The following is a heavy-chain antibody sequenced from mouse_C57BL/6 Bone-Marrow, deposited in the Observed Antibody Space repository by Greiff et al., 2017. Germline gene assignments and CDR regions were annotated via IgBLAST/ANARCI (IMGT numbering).Heavy chain of an antibody. D-gene: IGHD1-1*01. CDR1: GFTFSSYA. Sequence: EVKLVESGGGLVKPGGSLKLSCAASGFTFSSYAMSWVRQTPEKRLAWVAIISDGGSYTYYPDNVKGRFTISRDNAKNNLYLQMSHLKSEDTAMYYCARGGPTEYYFDYWGQGTTLTVSS. CDR2: ISDGGSYT. CDR3: ARGGPTEYYFDY. J-gene: IGHJ2*01. V-gene: IGHV5-4*03.